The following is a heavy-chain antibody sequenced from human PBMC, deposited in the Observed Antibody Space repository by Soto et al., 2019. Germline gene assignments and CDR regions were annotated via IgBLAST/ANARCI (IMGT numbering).Heavy chain of an antibody. CDR3: ARDSVAMVRGVIRGNWFDP. J-gene: IGHJ5*02. V-gene: IGHV4-59*01. Sequence: TLSLTCTVSGGSISSYYWSWIRQPPGKGLEWIGYIYYSGSTNYNPSLKSRVTISVDTSKNQFSLKLSSVTAADTAVYYCARDSVAMVRGVIRGNWFDPWGQGTLVTVS. CDR1: GGSISSYY. CDR2: IYYSGST. D-gene: IGHD3-10*01.